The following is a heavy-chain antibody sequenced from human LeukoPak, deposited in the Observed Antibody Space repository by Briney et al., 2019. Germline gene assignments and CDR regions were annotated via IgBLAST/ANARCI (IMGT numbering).Heavy chain of an antibody. Sequence: PGGSLRLSCAASGFTFSSYAMHWVRQAPGKGLEWVAVISYDGSNKYYADSVKGRFTISRDNSKNTLYLQMNSLRAEDTAVYYCASLNKAAAIDYWGQGTLVTVSS. CDR3: ASLNKAAAIDY. J-gene: IGHJ4*02. CDR1: GFTFSSYA. V-gene: IGHV3-30-3*01. CDR2: ISYDGSNK. D-gene: IGHD6-13*01.